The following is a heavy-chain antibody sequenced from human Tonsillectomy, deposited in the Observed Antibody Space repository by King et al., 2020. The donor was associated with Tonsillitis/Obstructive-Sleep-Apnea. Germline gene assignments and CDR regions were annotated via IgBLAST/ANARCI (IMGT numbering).Heavy chain of an antibody. J-gene: IGHJ6*03. CDR2: IYYSGST. D-gene: IGHD3-3*01. CDR3: ARGAYYDFWSGYAPSYYYYSYMDV. Sequence: VQLQESGPGLVKPSETLSLTCTGSGGSISSYYWSWIRQPPGKGLEWIGYIYYSGSTNYNPSLKSRVTLSVDTSTIQFSLQLSSVTAGDTAVYYCARGAYYDFWSGYAPSYYYYSYMDVWGKGTTVTVSS. CDR1: GGSISSYY. V-gene: IGHV4-59*01.